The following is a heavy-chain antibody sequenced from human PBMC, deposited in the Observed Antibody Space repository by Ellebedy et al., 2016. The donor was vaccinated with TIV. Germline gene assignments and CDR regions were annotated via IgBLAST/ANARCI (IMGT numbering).Heavy chain of an antibody. CDR1: GFTFSDYY. D-gene: IGHD3-16*01. V-gene: IGHV3-11*06. CDR2: ISSSSSYT. Sequence: GESLKISXAASGFTFSDYYMSWIRQAPGKGLEWVSYISSSSSYTNYADSVKGRFTISRDNSKNTLYLQMNSLRAEDTAVYYCARDRTNMITFGGVIPGFDYWGQGTLVTVSS. CDR3: ARDRTNMITFGGVIPGFDY. J-gene: IGHJ4*02.